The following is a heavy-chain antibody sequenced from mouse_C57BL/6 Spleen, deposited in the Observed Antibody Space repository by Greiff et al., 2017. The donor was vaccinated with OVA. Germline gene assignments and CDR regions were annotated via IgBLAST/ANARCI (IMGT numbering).Heavy chain of an antibody. D-gene: IGHD1-1*01. CDR2: IYPGSGST. J-gene: IGHJ1*03. CDR1: GYTFTSYW. Sequence: VQLQQPGAELVKPGASVKMSCKASGYTFTSYWITWVKQRPGQGLEWIGDIYPGSGSTNYNEKFKSKATLTVDTSSSTAYMQLSSLTSEDSAVYYWARWYYGSSHWYFDVWGTGTTVTVSS. CDR3: ARWYYGSSHWYFDV. V-gene: IGHV1-55*01.